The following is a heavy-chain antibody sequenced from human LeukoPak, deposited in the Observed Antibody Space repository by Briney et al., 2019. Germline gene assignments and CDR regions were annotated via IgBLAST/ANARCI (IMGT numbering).Heavy chain of an antibody. CDR1: GGSFSGYY. V-gene: IGHV4-34*01. D-gene: IGHD4-17*01. CDR3: ARDYGDIPPDWYYDL. J-gene: IGHJ2*01. Sequence: KPSETLSLTCAVYGGSFSGYYWSWIRQPPGKGLEWIGEINHSGSTNYNPSLKSRVTISVDTSKNQFSLKLRSVTAADTAVYYCARDYGDIPPDWYYDLWGRGTLVTVSS. CDR2: INHSGST.